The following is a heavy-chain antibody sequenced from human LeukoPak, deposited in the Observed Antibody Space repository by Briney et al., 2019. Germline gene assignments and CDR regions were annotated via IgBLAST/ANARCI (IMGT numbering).Heavy chain of an antibody. J-gene: IGHJ5*02. CDR1: GYSISSGYY. CDR3: ARAGDCSSTSCYSWFDP. Sequence: SETLSLTCTVSGYSISSGYYWGWIRQPPGKGLEWIGSICHSGSTYYNPSLKSRVTISVDTSKNQFSLKLSSVTAADTAVYYCARAGDCSSTSCYSWFDPWGQGTLVTVSS. V-gene: IGHV4-38-2*02. CDR2: ICHSGST. D-gene: IGHD2-2*01.